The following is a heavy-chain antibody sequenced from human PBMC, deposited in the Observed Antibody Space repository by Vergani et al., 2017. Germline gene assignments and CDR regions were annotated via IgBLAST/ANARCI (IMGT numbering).Heavy chain of an antibody. CDR2: IIPILGIA. CDR3: AREGGNCTNGVCLGGYYMDV. CDR1: GGTFSSYA. V-gene: IGHV1-69*04. D-gene: IGHD2-8*01. Sequence: QVQLVQSGAEVKKPGSSVKVSCKASGGTFSSYAISWVRQAPGQGLEWMGRIIPILGIANYAQKFQGRVTITADKSTSTAYMELSSLRSEDTAVYYCAREGGNCTNGVCLGGYYMDVWGKGTTVTVSS. J-gene: IGHJ6*03.